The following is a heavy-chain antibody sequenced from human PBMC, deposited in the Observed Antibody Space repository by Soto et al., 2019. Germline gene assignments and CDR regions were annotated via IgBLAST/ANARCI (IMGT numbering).Heavy chain of an antibody. Sequence: GGSLRLSCAASGFTFSSYAMQWVRQAPGKGLEYVSAISSNGGSTYYANSVKGRFTISRDNSKNTLYLQMGSLRAEDMAVYYCARQWLDSYYFDYWGQGTLVTVSS. CDR2: ISSNGGST. D-gene: IGHD6-19*01. CDR1: GFTFSSYA. V-gene: IGHV3-64*01. CDR3: ARQWLDSYYFDY. J-gene: IGHJ4*02.